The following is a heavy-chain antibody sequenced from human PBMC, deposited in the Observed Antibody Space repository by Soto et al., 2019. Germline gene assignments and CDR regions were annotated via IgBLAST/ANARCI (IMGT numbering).Heavy chain of an antibody. CDR1: GFTFSSYA. Sequence: EVQLLESGGGLVQPGGSLRLSCAAAGFTFSSYAMNWFRQAPGKGLEWVSAISGSGGSTYYADSVKGRFTIASDNSKNTLYLQMNSLRAEDTAVYYCAKYSSAEMATNAFDIWGQGTMVTVSS. CDR3: AKYSSAEMATNAFDI. V-gene: IGHV3-23*01. D-gene: IGHD3-10*01. J-gene: IGHJ3*02. CDR2: ISGSGGST.